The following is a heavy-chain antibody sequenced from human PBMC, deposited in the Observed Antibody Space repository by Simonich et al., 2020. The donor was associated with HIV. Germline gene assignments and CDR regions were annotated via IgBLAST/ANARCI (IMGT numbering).Heavy chain of an antibody. CDR2: INSDGSST. D-gene: IGHD1-26*01. J-gene: IGHJ3*02. CDR1: GFTFSRYW. V-gene: IGHV3-74*02. Sequence: VQLVESGGGLVQPGGSLRLSCAASGFTFSRYWMHWVRQAPGKGLGWVSRINSDGSSTSNADSVKGRFTISRDNAKNTLYLQMNSLRAEDTAVYYCARGVVGASHAFDIWGQGTMVTVSS. CDR3: ARGVVGASHAFDI.